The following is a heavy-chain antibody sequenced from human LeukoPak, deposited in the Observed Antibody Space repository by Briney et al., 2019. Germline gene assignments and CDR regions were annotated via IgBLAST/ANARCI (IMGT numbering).Heavy chain of an antibody. D-gene: IGHD2-2*01. J-gene: IGHJ5*02. Sequence: SQTLSLTCAVSGGSISSGGYSWGWIRQPPGRGLEWIGYIYHSGSTYYNPSLKSRVTISVDRSKNQFSLKLSSVTAADTAVYYCARGSRNIVVVPAVSGGWFDPWGQGTLVTVSS. CDR2: IYHSGST. CDR3: ARGSRNIVVVPAVSGGWFDP. V-gene: IGHV4-30-2*01. CDR1: GGSISSGGYS.